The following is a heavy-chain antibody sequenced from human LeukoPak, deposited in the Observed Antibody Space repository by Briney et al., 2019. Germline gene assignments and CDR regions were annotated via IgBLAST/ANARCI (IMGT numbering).Heavy chain of an antibody. Sequence: GGSLRLSCAASGFTFSRHWMTWVRQAPGKGLEWVANIKHDGSEKNYVDSVMGRFTISRDNAKNSLYLQMNSLRAEDTAVYYCARAGYSYGEAFDYWGQGTLVTVSS. CDR3: ARAGYSYGEAFDY. J-gene: IGHJ4*02. D-gene: IGHD5-18*01. CDR1: GFTFSRHW. CDR2: IKHDGSEK. V-gene: IGHV3-7*03.